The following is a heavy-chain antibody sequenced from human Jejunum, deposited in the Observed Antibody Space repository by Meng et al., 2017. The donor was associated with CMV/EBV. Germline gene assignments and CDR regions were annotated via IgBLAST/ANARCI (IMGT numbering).Heavy chain of an antibody. J-gene: IGHJ4*02. D-gene: IGHD3-16*01. CDR2: IKQDGSEI. CDR1: GVTFSTYW. Sequence: EVKLVEAGGGLVQPGGSLRLSCATSGVTFSTYWMMWVRQAPGRGLEWVATIKQDGSEIYYVDSVKGRFTISRDNAKSSLYLQMNNLRAEDTAVYYCANHVGDVWGQGTLVTVSS. V-gene: IGHV3-7*01. CDR3: ANHVGDV.